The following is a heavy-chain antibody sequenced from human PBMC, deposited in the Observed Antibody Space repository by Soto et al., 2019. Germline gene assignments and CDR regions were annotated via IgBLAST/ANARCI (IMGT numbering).Heavy chain of an antibody. D-gene: IGHD2-8*01. CDR2: ISGYNGDT. CDR1: GYTFSRYG. Sequence: QGQLVQSGPEVKKPGASVKVSCKASGYTFSRYGISWVRQAPGQGLEWMGWISGYNGDTKYAQKVQGRVTMTIDASTYTAYMELRSLTSEETAIYYCAKNGHPPYYYYGMDVWGQGTTVTVSS. V-gene: IGHV1-18*01. J-gene: IGHJ6*02. CDR3: AKNGHPPYYYYGMDV.